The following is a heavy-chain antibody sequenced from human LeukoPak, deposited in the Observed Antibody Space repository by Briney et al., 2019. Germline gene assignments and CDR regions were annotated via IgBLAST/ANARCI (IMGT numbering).Heavy chain of an antibody. V-gene: IGHV3-30*14. D-gene: IGHD3-10*01. CDR2: LSHDGFND. J-gene: IGHJ4*02. CDR3: ARDGSYYGSGTYSRYFFDY. Sequence: GGSLRLSCAASGFTLSSYNLHWVRQAPGKGLEWLAVLSHDGFNDYYADSVKGRFTISRDNSKKTMFLQMNSLRAEDTAVYYRARDGSYYGSGTYSRYFFDYWGQGTVVTVSS. CDR1: GFTLSSYN.